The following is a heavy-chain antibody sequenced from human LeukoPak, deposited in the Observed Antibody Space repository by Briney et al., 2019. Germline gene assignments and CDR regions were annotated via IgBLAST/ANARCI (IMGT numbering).Heavy chain of an antibody. D-gene: IGHD3-22*01. J-gene: IGHJ4*02. CDR3: AKDTIGHYYDSSGYIDY. CDR1: GYTFTSYA. V-gene: IGHV1-3*03. Sequence: ASVKVSCKASGYTFTSYAMHWVRQAPGQRFEWMGWINTGNGNTKYSQEFQGRVTITRDTSASTAYMELSSLRSEDTAVYYCAKDTIGHYYDSSGYIDYWGQGTLVTVSS. CDR2: INTGNGNT.